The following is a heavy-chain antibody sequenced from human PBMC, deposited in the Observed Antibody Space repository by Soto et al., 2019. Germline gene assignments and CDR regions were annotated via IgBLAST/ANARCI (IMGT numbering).Heavy chain of an antibody. D-gene: IGHD3-22*01. CDR2: ISSDSKTI. CDR3: ARDDYDNSGYL. Sequence: GGSLRLSCVATEFIFSTYNMHWVRQTPGKGLEWVSYISSDSKTIYYGDSVTGRFTISRDNAKNSLYLQMNSLRDEDTAVYYCARDDYDNSGYLWGQGTLVTVSS. CDR1: EFIFSTYN. V-gene: IGHV3-48*02. J-gene: IGHJ4*01.